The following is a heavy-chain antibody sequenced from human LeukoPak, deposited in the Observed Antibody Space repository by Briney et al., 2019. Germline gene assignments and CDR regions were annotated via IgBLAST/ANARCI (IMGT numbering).Heavy chain of an antibody. J-gene: IGHJ6*02. Sequence: SETLSLTCTVSGGPISSGSYYWSWIRQPAGKGLEWIGRIYTSGSTNYNPSLKSRVTISVDTSKNQFSLKLSSVTAADTAVYYCAREGRTYYYYGMDVWGQGTTVTVSS. CDR3: AREGRTYYYYGMDV. CDR1: GGPISSGSYY. CDR2: IYTSGST. V-gene: IGHV4-61*02.